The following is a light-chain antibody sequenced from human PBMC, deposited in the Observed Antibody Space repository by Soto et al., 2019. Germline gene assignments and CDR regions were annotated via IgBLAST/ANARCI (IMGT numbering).Light chain of an antibody. CDR2: WND. CDR3: GAWDDRLRGYF. V-gene: IGLV1-47*01. CDR1: SYNIGSRY. Sequence: VLTQPPSSSGTPGLRFTISCTGSSYNIGSRYVYWYQVVPGTAPKLLIYWNDQRPSGVPDRFSGSKSGTSASLAISGLRSEDEADYYCGAWDDRLRGYFFGSGTKVTDL. J-gene: IGLJ1*01.